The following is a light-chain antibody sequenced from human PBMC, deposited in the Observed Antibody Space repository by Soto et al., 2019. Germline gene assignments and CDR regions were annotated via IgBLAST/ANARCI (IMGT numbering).Light chain of an antibody. J-gene: IGLJ2*01. CDR1: SSDVGGYNY. CDR3: SSYTSSSTLVV. CDR2: DVS. Sequence: QSALTQPASVSGSPGQSITISCTGTSSDVGGYNYVSWYQQHPGKAPKLMIYDVSNRPPGVSNRFSGSKSGNTASLTISGLQAEDEADYYCSSYTSSSTLVVFGGGTKLPV. V-gene: IGLV2-14*01.